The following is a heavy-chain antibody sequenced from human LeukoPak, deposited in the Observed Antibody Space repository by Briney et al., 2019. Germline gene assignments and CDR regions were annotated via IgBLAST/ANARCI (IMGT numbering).Heavy chain of an antibody. Sequence: NPSETLSLTCTVSGGSITMSNYYWAWIRQPPGKGLEWIGSIYYSGSTYYNPSLKSRVTISVDTSKNQFSLKLSSVTAADTAVYYCARDTDGSNDYYYYGMDVWGQGTTVTVSS. V-gene: IGHV4-39*07. CDR3: ARDTDGSNDYYYYGMDV. CDR2: IYYSGST. J-gene: IGHJ6*02. CDR1: GGSITMSNYY. D-gene: IGHD5-24*01.